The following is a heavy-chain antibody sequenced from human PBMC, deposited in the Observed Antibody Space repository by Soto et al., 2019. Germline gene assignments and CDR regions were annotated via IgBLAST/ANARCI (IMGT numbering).Heavy chain of an antibody. J-gene: IGHJ4*02. Sequence: EVQLVESGGGLVKPGGSLRLSCAASGFTFSNYSMNWVRQAPGKGLEWVSSISTSGSYIYDADSVKGRFTISRDNARNSLYLQMNSLRAEDTAVYYCARAGAYIYGPYYFAHWGQGTLVTVSS. D-gene: IGHD5-18*01. V-gene: IGHV3-21*01. CDR1: GFTFSNYS. CDR2: ISTSGSYI. CDR3: ARAGAYIYGPYYFAH.